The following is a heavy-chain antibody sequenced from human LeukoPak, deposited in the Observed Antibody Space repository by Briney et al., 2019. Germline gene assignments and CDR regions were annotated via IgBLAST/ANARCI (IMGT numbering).Heavy chain of an antibody. Sequence: SQTLSLTCAISGDSVSSNSAAWNWIRQSPSRGLEWLGRTYYRSKWYNDYAVSVKSRITINPDTSKNQFSLQLNSVTPEDTAVYYCARGSSWFNGLRNWFDPWGQGTLVTVSS. CDR2: TYYRSKWYN. CDR1: GDSVSSNSAA. CDR3: ARGSSWFNGLRNWFDP. J-gene: IGHJ5*02. D-gene: IGHD6-13*01. V-gene: IGHV6-1*01.